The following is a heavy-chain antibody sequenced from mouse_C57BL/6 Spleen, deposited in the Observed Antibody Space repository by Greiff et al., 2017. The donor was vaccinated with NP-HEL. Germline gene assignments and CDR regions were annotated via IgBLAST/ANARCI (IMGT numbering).Heavy chain of an antibody. J-gene: IGHJ4*01. CDR2: IYPSDSET. Sequence: VQLQQPGAELVRPGSSVKLSCKASGYTFTSYWMDWVKQRPGQGLEWIGNIYPSDSETHYNQKFKDKATLTVDKSSSTAYMQLSSLTSEDSAVYYCARTFTTVVEGYAMDYWGQGTSVTVSS. D-gene: IGHD1-1*01. V-gene: IGHV1-61*01. CDR3: ARTFTTVVEGYAMDY. CDR1: GYTFTSYW.